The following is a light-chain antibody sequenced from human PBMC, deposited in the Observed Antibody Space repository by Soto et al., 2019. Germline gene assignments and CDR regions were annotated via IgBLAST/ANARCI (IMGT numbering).Light chain of an antibody. V-gene: IGKV3-15*01. Sequence: EVVMTQSPATLSVSPGDRATLSCRASQSVHNNLAWYQQKPGQAPRLLIFDTSTIPTDIPTRFTGGGSGTEFTLTISSLQSEDSAVYYCQQYEIWPLTFGRGTKVEIK. CDR1: QSVHNN. J-gene: IGKJ4*01. CDR2: DTS. CDR3: QQYEIWPLT.